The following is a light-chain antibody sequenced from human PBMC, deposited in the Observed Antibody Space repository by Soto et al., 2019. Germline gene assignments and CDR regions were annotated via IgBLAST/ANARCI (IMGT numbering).Light chain of an antibody. CDR1: SSDVGSYNL. J-gene: IGLJ2*01. Sequence: QSALTQPASVSGSPGQSITISCTGTSSDVGSYNLVSWYQQHPGKAPKLMIYEGSKRPSGVSNRFSGSKSGNTASQTISGLQAEDEADYYCCSYAGSSTLVFGGGTTLTVL. V-gene: IGLV2-23*01. CDR2: EGS. CDR3: CSYAGSSTLV.